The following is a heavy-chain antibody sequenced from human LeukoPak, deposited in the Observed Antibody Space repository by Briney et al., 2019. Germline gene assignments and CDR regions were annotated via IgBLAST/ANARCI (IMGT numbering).Heavy chain of an antibody. D-gene: IGHD3-22*01. CDR3: ARGAYYDSSGYYYDDAFDI. J-gene: IGHJ3*02. CDR2: INSDGSST. CDR1: GFTFSSYW. Sequence: PGGSLRLSCAASGFTFSSYWMHWVRQAPGKGLVWVSRINSDGSSTSYADSVKGRFTISRDNAKNTLYLQMNSLRAEDTAVYYCARGAYYDSSGYYYDDAFDIWGQGTMVTVSS. V-gene: IGHV3-74*01.